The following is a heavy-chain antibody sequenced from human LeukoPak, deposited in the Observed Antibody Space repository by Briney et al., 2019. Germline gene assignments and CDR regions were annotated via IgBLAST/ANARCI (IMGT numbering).Heavy chain of an antibody. CDR3: AGDSGTTGEVRFDP. D-gene: IGHD3-10*01. Sequence: SETLSLTCSVSGASMMSYWSWIRQPAGKGLEWIGRIYGSGIITYNPSLQSRVTMSVDTSKNQFSLKLTSVTAADTATYYCAGDSGTTGEVRFDPWGQGIRVTVSS. J-gene: IGHJ5*02. V-gene: IGHV4-4*07. CDR1: GASMMSY. CDR2: IYGSGII.